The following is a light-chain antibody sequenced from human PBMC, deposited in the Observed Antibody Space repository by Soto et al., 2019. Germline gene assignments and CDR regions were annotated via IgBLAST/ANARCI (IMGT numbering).Light chain of an antibody. CDR1: SSDVGSYNL. V-gene: IGLV2-23*02. Sequence: QSALTQPASVSGSPGQSIAISCTGTSSDVGSYNLVSWYQQHPGKAPKLMIYEVSKRPSGVSNRFSGSKSGNTASLTISGLQAEDEADYYCCSYAGSSTFGPYVLGTGTKVTVL. J-gene: IGLJ1*01. CDR3: CSYAGSSTFGPYV. CDR2: EVS.